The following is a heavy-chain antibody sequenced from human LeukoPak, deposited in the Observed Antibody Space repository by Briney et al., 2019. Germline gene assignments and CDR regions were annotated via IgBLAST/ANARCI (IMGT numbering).Heavy chain of an antibody. CDR3: AREEVDILTGYNWFDP. D-gene: IGHD3-9*01. CDR1: GGTFSSYA. CDR2: IIPILGTA. J-gene: IGHJ5*02. Sequence: EASVKVSCKASGGTFSSYAISWVRQAPGQGLEWMGGIIPILGTANYAQKFQGRVTITADESTSTAYMGLSSLRSEDTAVYYCAREEVDILTGYNWFDPWGQGTLVTVSS. V-gene: IGHV1-69*01.